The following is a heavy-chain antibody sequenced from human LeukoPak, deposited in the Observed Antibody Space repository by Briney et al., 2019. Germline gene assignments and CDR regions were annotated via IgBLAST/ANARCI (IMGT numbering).Heavy chain of an antibody. CDR3: AKDGDRYYYYYMDV. Sequence: GGSLRLSCAASGFTFSSYGMHWVRQAPGTGLEWVAFIRYDGSNKYYADSVKGRFTISRDNSKNTLYLQMNSLRAEDTAVYYCAKDGDRYYYYYMDVWGKGTTVTISS. J-gene: IGHJ6*03. D-gene: IGHD7-27*01. V-gene: IGHV3-30*02. CDR2: IRYDGSNK. CDR1: GFTFSSYG.